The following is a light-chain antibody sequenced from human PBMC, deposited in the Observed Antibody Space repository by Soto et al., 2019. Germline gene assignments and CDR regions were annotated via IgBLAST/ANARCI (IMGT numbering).Light chain of an antibody. CDR1: SSDVGAYNY. V-gene: IGLV2-11*01. Sequence: QSVLTQPRSVSGSPGQSVTNSCTGTSSDVGAYNYVSWYQQHPGKAPKLMIYDVTKRPSGVPDRFSGSKSGNTASLTISGLQADDEADYYCCSHAGSYTYVFGTGTKLTVL. CDR3: CSHAGSYTYV. CDR2: DVT. J-gene: IGLJ1*01.